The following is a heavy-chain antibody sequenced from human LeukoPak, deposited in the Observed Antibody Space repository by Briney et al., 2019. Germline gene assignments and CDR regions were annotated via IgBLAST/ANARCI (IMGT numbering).Heavy chain of an antibody. J-gene: IGHJ4*02. CDR1: GFTFGDYA. CDR3: ASIVYSGYDSNDY. D-gene: IGHD5-12*01. Sequence: GGSLRLSCTASGFTFGDYAMSWVRQAPGKGLEWVSSISSSSSYIYYADSVKGRFTISRDNAKNSLYLQMNSLRAEDTAVYYCASIVYSGYDSNDYWGQGTLVTVSS. V-gene: IGHV3-21*01. CDR2: ISSSSSYI.